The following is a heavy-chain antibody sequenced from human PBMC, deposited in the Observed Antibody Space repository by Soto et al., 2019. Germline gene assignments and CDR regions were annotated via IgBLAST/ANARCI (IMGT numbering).Heavy chain of an antibody. D-gene: IGHD3-10*01. CDR2: IRSKANSYAT. V-gene: IGHV3-73*01. Sequence: GGSLRLSCAASGFTFSGSAMHWVRQASGKGLEWVGHIRSKANSYATAYAASVKGRFTISRDDSKNSLYLQMNSLRAEDTALYYCTTMVRGYDAFDIWGQGTMVT. J-gene: IGHJ3*02. CDR1: GFTFSGSA. CDR3: TTMVRGYDAFDI.